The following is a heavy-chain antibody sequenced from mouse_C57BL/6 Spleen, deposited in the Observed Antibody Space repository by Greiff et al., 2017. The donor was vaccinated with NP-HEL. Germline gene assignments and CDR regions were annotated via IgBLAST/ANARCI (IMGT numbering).Heavy chain of an antibody. Sequence: EVMLVESGGDLVKPGGSLKLSCAASGFTFSSYGMSWVRQTPDKRLAWVATISSGGSYTYSPDSVKGRFTISRDNAKNTLYLQMSSLKSKDTAMYYCARDYYGSSYGDAMDYWGQGTSVTVSS. J-gene: IGHJ4*01. CDR1: GFTFSSYG. CDR3: ARDYYGSSYGDAMDY. CDR2: ISSGGSYT. D-gene: IGHD1-1*01. V-gene: IGHV5-6*01.